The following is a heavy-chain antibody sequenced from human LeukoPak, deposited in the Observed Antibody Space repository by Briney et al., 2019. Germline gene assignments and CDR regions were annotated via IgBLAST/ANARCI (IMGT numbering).Heavy chain of an antibody. J-gene: IGHJ4*02. CDR3: ARSGAPTPDY. V-gene: IGHV3-74*01. Sequence: GGSLRLSCAASGFTFSSYWLHWVRQSPGQGQVLVSRGDSDGSSTIYADSGKGRFTISRDNAKNTLNLEMNGLRAEDTALYYCARSGAPTPDYWGQGTLVIVSS. CDR2: GDSDGSST. CDR1: GFTFSSYW. D-gene: IGHD2-15*01.